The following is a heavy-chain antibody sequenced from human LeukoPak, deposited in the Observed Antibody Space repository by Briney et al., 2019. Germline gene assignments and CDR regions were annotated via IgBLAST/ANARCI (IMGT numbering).Heavy chain of an antibody. V-gene: IGHV4-30-2*01. D-gene: IGHD4-17*01. CDR1: GGSISSGGYS. CDR3: ARGVTETNYYYYGMDV. CDR2: IYHSGST. Sequence: SETLSLTCAVSGGSISSGGYSWSWIRQPPGKGLEWIGYIYHSGSTYYNPSLKSRVTISADRSKNQFSLKLSSVTAADTAVYYCARGVTETNYYYYGMDVWGQGTTVTVSS. J-gene: IGHJ6*02.